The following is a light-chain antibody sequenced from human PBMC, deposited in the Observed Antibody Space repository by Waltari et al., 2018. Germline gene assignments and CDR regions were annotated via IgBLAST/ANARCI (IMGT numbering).Light chain of an antibody. CDR1: QSIATN. V-gene: IGKV3-15*01. J-gene: IGKJ5*01. CDR3: QQYNRWPPIT. Sequence: MTQSPATLSVSPGERASLSCRASQSIATNLAWYQQKPGQAPRLLVYDASTRAPSIPARFRGSGSGTEFTLTISSLQSEDSAVYYCQQYNRWPPITFGQGTRLEIK. CDR2: DAS.